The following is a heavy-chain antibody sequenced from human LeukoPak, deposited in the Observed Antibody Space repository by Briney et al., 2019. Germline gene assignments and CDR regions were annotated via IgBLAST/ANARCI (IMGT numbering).Heavy chain of an antibody. V-gene: IGHV3-7*01. Sequence: PGGSLRLSCAASGFTFSSYWMSWVRQAPGKGLEWVANIKQDGSEKYYVDSVKGRFTISRDNAKNSLYLQMNSLRAEDTAVYYCARFAVYAQPDFDYWGQGTLVTVSS. D-gene: IGHD1-14*01. CDR3: ARFAVYAQPDFDY. J-gene: IGHJ4*02. CDR1: GFTFSSYW. CDR2: IKQDGSEK.